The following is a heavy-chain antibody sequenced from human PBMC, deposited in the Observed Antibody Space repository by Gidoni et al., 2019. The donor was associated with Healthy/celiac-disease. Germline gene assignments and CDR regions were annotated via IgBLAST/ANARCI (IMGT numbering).Heavy chain of an antibody. V-gene: IGHV3-21*01. CDR3: APHASIAVAGTGRY. J-gene: IGHJ4*02. D-gene: IGHD6-19*01. CDR2: ISSSSSYI. Sequence: EVQMVEPGGGLVTHGGSLRLTCAAAGITLRSYRMNWVRQAPAKGLEWVSSISSSSSYIYYSDSVKGRFTISRDNAKNSLYLQMNSLRAEDTAVYYGAPHASIAVAGTGRYWGQGTLVTVSS. CDR1: GITLRSYR.